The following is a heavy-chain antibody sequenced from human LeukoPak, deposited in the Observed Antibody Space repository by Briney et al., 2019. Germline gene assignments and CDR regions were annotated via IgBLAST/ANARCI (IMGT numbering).Heavy chain of an antibody. Sequence: SETLSLTCTVSGASISSHYWSWIRQHPGKGLEWIGYIYYSGSTYYNPSLKSRVTISVDTSKNQFSLKLSSVTAADTAVYYCARTLYYGSGRFDPWGQGTLVTVSS. CDR2: IYYSGST. V-gene: IGHV4-59*06. D-gene: IGHD3-10*01. CDR3: ARTLYYGSGRFDP. J-gene: IGHJ5*02. CDR1: GASISSHY.